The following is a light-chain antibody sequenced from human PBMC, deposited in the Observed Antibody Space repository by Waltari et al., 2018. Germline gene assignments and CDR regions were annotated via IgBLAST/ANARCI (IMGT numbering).Light chain of an antibody. CDR2: YDD. CDR1: RSNIGNNF. J-gene: IGLJ2*01. V-gene: IGLV1-36*01. Sequence: QYVLTQPPSVSEAPRQRVTISCSGSRSNIGNNFVNWYQQLPGKAPKLLIYYDDLLPSGVSDRFSGSKSGTSASLAISGLQSEDEADYYCSAWDDSLNGPVFGGGTKLTVL. CDR3: SAWDDSLNGPV.